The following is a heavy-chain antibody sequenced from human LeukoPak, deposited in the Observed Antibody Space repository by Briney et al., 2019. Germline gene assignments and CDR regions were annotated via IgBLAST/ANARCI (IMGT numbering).Heavy chain of an antibody. CDR1: GFTFSSYS. CDR2: ISGSGGST. D-gene: IGHD2-2*01. CDR3: AREGYCSTKSCYLVNY. V-gene: IGHV3-23*01. Sequence: PGGSLRLSCAASGFTFSSYSMNWVRQAPGKGLEWVSAISGSGGSTYYADSVKGRFTISRDNSKNTLYLQMNSLRAEDTAVYYCAREGYCSTKSCYLVNYWGQGTLVTVSS. J-gene: IGHJ4*02.